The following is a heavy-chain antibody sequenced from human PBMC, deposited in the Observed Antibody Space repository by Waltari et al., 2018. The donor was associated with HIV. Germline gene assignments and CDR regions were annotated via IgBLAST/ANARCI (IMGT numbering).Heavy chain of an antibody. J-gene: IGHJ5*02. V-gene: IGHV1-8*01. CDR2: KKPYSGNT. D-gene: IGHD2-21*02. CDR1: GYSFPSYD. Sequence: QVQLVQSGAEVKKPGASVKVSCKASGYSFPSYDINWVRQASGQGVEGLGWKKPYSGNTGYAPKFDVRVTMTSITSRSTAYRELSSLRSEDTAVYDWARGIRLDCYWCDPWGQGTLVSVSS. CDR3: ARGIRLDCYWCDP.